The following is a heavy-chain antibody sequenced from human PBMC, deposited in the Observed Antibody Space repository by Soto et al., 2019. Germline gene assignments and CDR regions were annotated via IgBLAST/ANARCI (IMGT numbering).Heavy chain of an antibody. V-gene: IGHV1-69*02. CDR1: GGTFSSYT. CDR2: IIPILGIA. Sequence: SVTVSCKASGGTFSSYTISWVRQAPGQGLEWMGRIIPILGIANYAQKFQGRVTITADKSTSTAYMELSSLRSEDTAVYYCARGYCSGGSCYSGSEYFQHWGQGTLVTVSS. CDR3: ARGYCSGGSCYSGSEYFQH. D-gene: IGHD2-15*01. J-gene: IGHJ1*01.